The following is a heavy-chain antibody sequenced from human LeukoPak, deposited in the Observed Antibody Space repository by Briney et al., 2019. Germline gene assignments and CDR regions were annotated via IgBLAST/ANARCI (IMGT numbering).Heavy chain of an antibody. J-gene: IGHJ5*02. V-gene: IGHV1-2*02. Sequence: ASVKLSCKASGYTFTGYYMHWVRQAPGQGLEWMGWINPNSGGTNYAQKFQGRVTMTRDTSISTAYMELSRLRSDDTAVYYCARDSYDFWSGYVIFDPWGQGTLVTVSS. CDR3: ARDSYDFWSGYVIFDP. D-gene: IGHD3-3*01. CDR1: GYTFTGYY. CDR2: INPNSGGT.